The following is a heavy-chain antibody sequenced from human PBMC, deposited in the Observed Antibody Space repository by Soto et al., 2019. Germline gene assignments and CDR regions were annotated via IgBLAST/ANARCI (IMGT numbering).Heavy chain of an antibody. Sequence: ASGKVSCEASGYTFTDYYINWVRQAPGQGLEWMGWINPSSGGTNYAEKFQDRVTMTRDTSIGTAYMELNRLTSDDTAVYFCARKWNLLNYFYGMDVWGPGTTVPVSS. J-gene: IGHJ6*02. V-gene: IGHV1-2*02. CDR2: INPSSGGT. D-gene: IGHD1-26*01. CDR3: ARKWNLLNYFYGMDV. CDR1: GYTFTDYY.